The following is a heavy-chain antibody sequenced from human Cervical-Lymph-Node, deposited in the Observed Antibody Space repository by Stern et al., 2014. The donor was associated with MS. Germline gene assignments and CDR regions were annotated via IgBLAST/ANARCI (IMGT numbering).Heavy chain of an antibody. CDR2: IFPRDSNT. V-gene: IGHV5-51*04. J-gene: IGHJ4*02. CDR3: ARSPATPSGYDRFDY. CDR1: GYLFDDYW. Sequence: VQLVESGAEVKKPGESLKISCEASGYLFDDYWIGWVRQMSGRGLELVAIIFPRDSNTRYSPSVQGQVTISADKPISTAYLQWSSLKASDPAMYYCARSPATPSGYDRFDYWGQGALVTVSS. D-gene: IGHD5-12*01.